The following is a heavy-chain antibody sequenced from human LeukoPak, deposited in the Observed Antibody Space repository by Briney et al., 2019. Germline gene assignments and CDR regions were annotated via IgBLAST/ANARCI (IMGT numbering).Heavy chain of an antibody. V-gene: IGHV1-2*02. CDR1: GYTFKSYG. Sequence: GASVKVSCKASGYTFKSYGISWVRQAPGQGLEWMGWTNPNSGGTNYAQKFQGRVTMTRDTSISTAYMELSRLRSDDTAVYYCARGDGATSNPYFDYWGQGTLVTVSS. CDR3: ARGDGATSNPYFDY. D-gene: IGHD5-12*01. J-gene: IGHJ4*02. CDR2: TNPNSGGT.